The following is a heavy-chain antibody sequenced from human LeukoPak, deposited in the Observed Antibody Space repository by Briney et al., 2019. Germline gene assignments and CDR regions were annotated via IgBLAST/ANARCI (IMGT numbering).Heavy chain of an antibody. CDR2: INADGKNT. J-gene: IGHJ4*02. CDR3: ARDWRQQQLSY. D-gene: IGHD6-13*01. CDR1: GFTFSSFW. Sequence: GGSLRLSCAASGFTFSSFWMHWVRQAPGKGLVWVSRINADGKNTTYADSAKGRFTISRDNAKNSLYLQMHSLRAEDTAVYYCARDWRQQQLSYWGQGTLVTVSS. V-gene: IGHV3-74*01.